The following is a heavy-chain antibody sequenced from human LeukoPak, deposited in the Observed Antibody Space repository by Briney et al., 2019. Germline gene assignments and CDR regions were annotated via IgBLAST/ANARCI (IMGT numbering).Heavy chain of an antibody. V-gene: IGHV3-48*03. J-gene: IGHJ4*02. D-gene: IGHD6-19*01. Sequence: PGGSLRRSCAASGFTLSSYEMNWVRQAPGRGLEWVSYISSSGSTIYYADSVKGRFTISRDNAKNSLNLQMNSLRAEDTAVYYCARVKGSGCYEVDYWGQGTLVTVSS. CDR3: ARVKGSGCYEVDY. CDR1: GFTLSSYE. CDR2: ISSSGSTI.